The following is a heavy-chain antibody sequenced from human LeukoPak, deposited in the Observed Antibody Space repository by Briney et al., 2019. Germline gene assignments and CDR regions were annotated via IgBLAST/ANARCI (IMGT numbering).Heavy chain of an antibody. CDR3: ARAHPWELLTLDY. J-gene: IGHJ4*02. D-gene: IGHD1-26*01. V-gene: IGHV1-2*02. CDR1: GYTFTGYY. Sequence: GASVKVSCKASGYTFTGYYMHWVRQAPGQGLEWMGWINPNSGGTNYAQKFQGRVTMTRDTSISIAYMELSRLRSDDTAVYYCARAHPWELLTLDYWGQGTLVTVSS. CDR2: INPNSGGT.